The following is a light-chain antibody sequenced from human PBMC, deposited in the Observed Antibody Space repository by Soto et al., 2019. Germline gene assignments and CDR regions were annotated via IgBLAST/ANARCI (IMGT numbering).Light chain of an antibody. CDR3: CSSAGSYSYV. Sequence: QSALTQPRSVSGTPGQSVAISCTGTSSDVGGYNYVSCYQQHPGKAPKLIIYDVTKRPSGVPDRFSGSSSGNTATLTISGLQAEDEADYVCCSSAGSYSYVFGTETKVTVL. CDR2: DVT. CDR1: SSDVGGYNY. J-gene: IGLJ1*01. V-gene: IGLV2-11*01.